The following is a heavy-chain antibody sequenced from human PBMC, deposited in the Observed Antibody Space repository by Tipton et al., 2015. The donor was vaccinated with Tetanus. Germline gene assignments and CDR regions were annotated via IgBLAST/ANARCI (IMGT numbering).Heavy chain of an antibody. CDR3: ARVGANYIAAAVQTTH. D-gene: IGHD6-13*01. CDR2: ISAYNGNA. CDR1: GYTFTSYG. J-gene: IGHJ4*02. Sequence: QSGAEVKKPGASVKVSCKASGYTFTSYGISWVRQAPGQGLEWMGWISAYNGNANYAQKLQGRVTMTTDTSTSTAYMELRSLRSDDTAVYYCARVGANYIAAAVQTTHWGQGTLVTVSS. V-gene: IGHV1-18*01.